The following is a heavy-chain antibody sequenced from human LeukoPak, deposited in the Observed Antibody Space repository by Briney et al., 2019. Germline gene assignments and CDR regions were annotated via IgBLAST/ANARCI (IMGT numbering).Heavy chain of an antibody. J-gene: IGHJ4*02. V-gene: IGHV3-7*01. D-gene: IGHD1-1*01. Sequence: GGSLRLSCAASRFTFSSYWMSWVRQAPGKGLEWVANIKQDGGEKYYVDSVRGRLTISRDKARNSLYLKMNSLGAKDTAGNYGARGLGFWNYWGQGTLVTVSS. CDR1: RFTFSSYW. CDR2: IKQDGGEK. CDR3: ARGLGFWNY.